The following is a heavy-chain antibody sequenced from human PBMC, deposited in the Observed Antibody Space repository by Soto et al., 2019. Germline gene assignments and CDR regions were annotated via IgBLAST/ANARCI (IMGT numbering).Heavy chain of an antibody. V-gene: IGHV1-2*02. CDR3: ARDTPRIAARLAPRTGMDV. J-gene: IGHJ6*02. Sequence: ASVKVSCKASGYTFTGYYMHWVRQAPGQGLEWMGWINPNSGGTNYAQKFQGRVTMTRDTSISTAYMELSRLRSDDTAVYYCARDTPRIAARLAPRTGMDVWGQGTTVPVSS. D-gene: IGHD6-6*01. CDR2: INPNSGGT. CDR1: GYTFTGYY.